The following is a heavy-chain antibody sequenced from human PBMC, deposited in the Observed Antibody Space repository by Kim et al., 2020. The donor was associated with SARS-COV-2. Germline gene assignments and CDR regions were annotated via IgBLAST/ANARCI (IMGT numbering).Heavy chain of an antibody. V-gene: IGHV3-9*01. CDR2: ISWNSGSI. CDR1: GFTFDDYA. Sequence: GGSLRLSCAASGFTFDDYAMHWVRQAPGKGLEWVSGISWNSGSIGYADSVKGRFTISRDNAKNSLYLQMNSLRAEDTALYYCAKDIRKRMIVVVRSGFDPWGQGTLVTVSS. CDR3: AKDIRKRMIVVVRSGFDP. J-gene: IGHJ5*02. D-gene: IGHD3-22*01.